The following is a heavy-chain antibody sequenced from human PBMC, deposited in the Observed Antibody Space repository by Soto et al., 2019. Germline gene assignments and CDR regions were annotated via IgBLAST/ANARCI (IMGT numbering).Heavy chain of an antibody. CDR2: IRSKAYGGAT. CDR1: GFTFGDYA. Sequence: PGGSLRLSCTASGFTFGDYAMSWVRQAPGKGLEWVGFIRSKAYGGATAYAASVKGRFTIARDDSKSIAYLQMNSLKTEDTAVYYCTRDTYYYDSSGYSLRLYYFDYWGQGTLVTVSS. V-gene: IGHV3-49*04. J-gene: IGHJ4*02. CDR3: TRDTYYYDSSGYSLRLYYFDY. D-gene: IGHD3-22*01.